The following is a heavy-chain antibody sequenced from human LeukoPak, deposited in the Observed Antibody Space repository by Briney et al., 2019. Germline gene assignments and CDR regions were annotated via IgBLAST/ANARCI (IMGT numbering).Heavy chain of an antibody. Sequence: ASVKVSCRSSGYTFTTYGITWVRQAPGQGLEWMGWISTYNGNRNYAQKLQGRVTMTTDTSTSTAYMELRSLRSDDTAMYYCARDRMDTRTYFDYWGQGTLVTVSS. D-gene: IGHD5-18*01. J-gene: IGHJ4*02. CDR2: ISTYNGNR. V-gene: IGHV1-18*01. CDR3: ARDRMDTRTYFDY. CDR1: GYTFTTYG.